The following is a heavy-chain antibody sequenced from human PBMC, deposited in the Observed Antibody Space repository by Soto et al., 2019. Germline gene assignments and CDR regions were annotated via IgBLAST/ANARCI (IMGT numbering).Heavy chain of an antibody. CDR1: GGTFSSYA. CDR3: ARVWGRVVLRYFDWLSPNDAFDI. J-gene: IGHJ3*02. CDR2: IIPIFGTA. V-gene: IGHV1-69*13. Sequence: SVKVSCKASGGTFSSYAISWVRQAPGQGLEWMGGIIPIFGTANYAQKFQGRVTITADESTSTAYMELSSLRSEDTAVYYCARVWGRVVLRYFDWLSPNDAFDIWGQGTMVTVS. D-gene: IGHD3-9*01.